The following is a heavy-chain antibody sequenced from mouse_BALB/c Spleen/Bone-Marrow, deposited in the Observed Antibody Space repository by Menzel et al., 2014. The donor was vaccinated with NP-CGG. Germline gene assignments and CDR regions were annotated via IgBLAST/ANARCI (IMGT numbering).Heavy chain of an antibody. V-gene: IGHV1-7*01. J-gene: IGHJ3*01. CDR1: GYTFTSYW. D-gene: IGHD2-2*01. Sequence: QVQLQQSGPELVKPGASVKMSCKASGYTFTSYWMHWVKQRPGQGLEWIGYINPSTGYTEYNQKFKDKATLTADKSSSTAYVQLSSLTSEDSAVYYCARYHYGYDGFAYWGQGTLVTVSA. CDR2: INPSTGYT. CDR3: ARYHYGYDGFAY.